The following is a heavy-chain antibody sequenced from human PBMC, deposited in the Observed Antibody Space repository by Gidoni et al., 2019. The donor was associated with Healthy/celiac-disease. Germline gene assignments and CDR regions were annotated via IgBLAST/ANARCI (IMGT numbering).Heavy chain of an antibody. CDR3: ARHQGEEQLAPWFDP. D-gene: IGHD6-6*01. CDR1: GYSISSGYY. Sequence: QVQLQESGPGLVKPSETLSLTCAVSGYSISSGYYWGWIRQPPGKGLEWIGSIYHSGSTYYNPSLKSRVTISVDTSKNQFSLKLSSVTAADTAVYYCARHQGEEQLAPWFDPWGQGTLVTVSS. J-gene: IGHJ5*02. CDR2: IYHSGST. V-gene: IGHV4-38-2*01.